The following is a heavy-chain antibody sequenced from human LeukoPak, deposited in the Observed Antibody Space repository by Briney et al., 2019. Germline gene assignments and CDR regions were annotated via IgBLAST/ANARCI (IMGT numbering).Heavy chain of an antibody. Sequence: SETLSLTCTVSGGSISSYYWSWIRQAPGKGLEWIGYIYTSGSTNYNPSLKSRVTISVDTSKNQFSLKLSSVTAADTAVYYCARLPVVVTPDAFDIWGQGTMVTVSS. CDR3: ARLPVVVTPDAFDI. D-gene: IGHD2-21*02. J-gene: IGHJ3*02. CDR1: GGSISSYY. CDR2: IYTSGST. V-gene: IGHV4-4*09.